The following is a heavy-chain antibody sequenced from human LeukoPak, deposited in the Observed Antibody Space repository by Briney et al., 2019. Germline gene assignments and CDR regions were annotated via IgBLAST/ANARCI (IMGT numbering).Heavy chain of an antibody. D-gene: IGHD1-26*01. V-gene: IGHV4-59*01. Sequence: PSETLSLTCTVSGGSISSYYWSWIRQPPGKRLEWIGYIYYSGSTNYNPSLKSRVTISVDTSKNQFSLKLSSVTAADTAVYYCARDPKYSGSYGDDYWGQGTLVTVSS. CDR2: IYYSGST. CDR3: ARDPKYSGSYGDDY. CDR1: GGSISSYY. J-gene: IGHJ4*02.